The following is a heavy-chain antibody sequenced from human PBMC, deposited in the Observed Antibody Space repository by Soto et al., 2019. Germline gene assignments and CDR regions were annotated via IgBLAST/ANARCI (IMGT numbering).Heavy chain of an antibody. CDR3: ARDKLGIYYYYGMDV. Sequence: EVQLVESGGGLVQPGGSLRLSCAASGFTFSSYSMNWVRQAPGKGLEWVSYISSSSSTIYYADSVKGRFTISRDNAKNSLYLQMNSLRDEDTAVYYCARDKLGIYYYYGMDVWGQGTTVTVSS. V-gene: IGHV3-48*02. CDR2: ISSSSSTI. CDR1: GFTFSSYS. J-gene: IGHJ6*02. D-gene: IGHD7-27*01.